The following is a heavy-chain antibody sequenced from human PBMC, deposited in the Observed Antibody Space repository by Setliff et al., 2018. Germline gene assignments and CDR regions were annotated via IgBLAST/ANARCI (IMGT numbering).Heavy chain of an antibody. V-gene: IGHV1-2*02. CDR2: INPISGGA. CDR3: ARGHEYSNYVYSWFGP. Sequence: ASVKVSCKASGYTFAGYYMHWVRQTPGQGLEWMGWINPISGGANYAQKLLGRVTMTRDTSISTGYMELNSLRSDDTALYYCARGHEYSNYVYSWFGPWGQGILVTVSS. CDR1: GYTFAGYY. D-gene: IGHD4-4*01. J-gene: IGHJ5*02.